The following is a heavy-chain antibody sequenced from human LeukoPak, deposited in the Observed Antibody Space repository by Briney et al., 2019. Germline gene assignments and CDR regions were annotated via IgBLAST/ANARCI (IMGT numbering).Heavy chain of an antibody. J-gene: IGHJ6*02. D-gene: IGHD4-23*01. Sequence: GGSLRLSCAASGFTFSSYGMYWVRQAPGKGLEWVAVISYDGSNKYYADSVKGRFTISRDNSKNTLYLQMNSLRAEDTAVYYCAKKPDYGGPYYYYYGMDVWGQGTTVTVSS. CDR3: AKKPDYGGPYYYYYGMDV. CDR1: GFTFSSYG. CDR2: ISYDGSNK. V-gene: IGHV3-30*18.